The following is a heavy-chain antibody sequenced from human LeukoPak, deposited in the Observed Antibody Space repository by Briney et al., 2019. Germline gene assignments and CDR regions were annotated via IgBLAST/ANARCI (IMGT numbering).Heavy chain of an antibody. J-gene: IGHJ3*02. CDR2: ISDHSRDG. V-gene: IGHV1-18*04. CDR1: GYTFTGYY. Sequence: ASVKVSCKASGYTFTGYYMHWVRQAPGQGLEWMGWISDHSRDGHYAQKFQGRVTMTSDTSATTAYMELRSLRSDDAAVYYCARKNSGSKDDAFDIWGQGTMVTVSA. CDR3: ARKNSGSKDDAFDI. D-gene: IGHD3-10*01.